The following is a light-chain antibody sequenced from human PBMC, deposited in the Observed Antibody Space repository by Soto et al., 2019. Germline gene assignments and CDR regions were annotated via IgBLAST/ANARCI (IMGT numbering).Light chain of an antibody. V-gene: IGKV3-15*01. CDR2: GAS. Sequence: EIVMTQSPATLSVSPGERATLSCRASQSVSSNLAWYQQKPGQAPTLLIYGASTRATGNPARFSASGSGTALSLTTSSLPSEGLAVYYCQQYNSWPPLTFGGGTKVDIK. J-gene: IGKJ4*01. CDR3: QQYNSWPPLT. CDR1: QSVSSN.